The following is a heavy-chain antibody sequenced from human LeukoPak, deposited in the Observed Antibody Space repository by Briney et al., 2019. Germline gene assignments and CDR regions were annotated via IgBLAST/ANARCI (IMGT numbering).Heavy chain of an antibody. Sequence: GGPLRLSCAASGLTVSSNYMSWVRQAPGKGLEWVSAISGSGGSTYSADSAKGRFTISRDNSKATMYLQMNSLRAEDTAVYYCAKAAQAEYSNSWYCDYWGQGTLVTVSS. J-gene: IGHJ4*02. CDR2: ISGSGGST. CDR1: GLTVSSNY. V-gene: IGHV3-23*01. CDR3: AKAAQAEYSNSWYCDY. D-gene: IGHD6-13*01.